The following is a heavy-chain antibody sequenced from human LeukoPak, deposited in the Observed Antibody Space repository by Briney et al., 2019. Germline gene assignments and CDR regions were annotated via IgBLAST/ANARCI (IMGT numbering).Heavy chain of an antibody. V-gene: IGHV4-59*08. CDR3: ARTRDDILTGYYSRYYYYGMDV. J-gene: IGHJ6*02. Sequence: SETLSLTCTVSGGSISSYYWSWIRQPPGKGLEWIGYIYYSGSTNYNPSLKSRVTISVDTSKNQFSLKLSSVTAADTAVYYCARTRDDILTGYYSRYYYYGMDVWGQGTTVTVSS. CDR1: GGSISSYY. D-gene: IGHD3-9*01. CDR2: IYYSGST.